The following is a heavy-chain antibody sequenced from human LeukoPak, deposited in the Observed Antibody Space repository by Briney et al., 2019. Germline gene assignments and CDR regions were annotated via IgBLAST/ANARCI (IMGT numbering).Heavy chain of an antibody. CDR3: ARGGSDSGSYLLEYFQH. D-gene: IGHD1-26*01. Sequence: GGSLRLSCAASGLTFSDYYMSWIRQAPGKGLEWVSYISSSSSYTNYADSVKGRFTISRDNAKNSLYLQMNSLRAEDTAVYYCARGGSDSGSYLLEYFQHWGQGTLVTVSS. J-gene: IGHJ1*01. CDR2: ISSSSSYT. CDR1: GLTFSDYY. V-gene: IGHV3-11*06.